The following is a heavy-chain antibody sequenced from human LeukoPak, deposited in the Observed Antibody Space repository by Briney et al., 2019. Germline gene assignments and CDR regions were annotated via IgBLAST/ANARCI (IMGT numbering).Heavy chain of an antibody. CDR1: GFTFSSYS. V-gene: IGHV3-21*01. Sequence: GGSLRLSCAASGFTFSSYSMNWVRQAPGKGLEWVSSISSSSSYIYYADSVKGRFTISRDNAKNSLYLQMNSLRAEDTAVYYCARTTGGVRGVIRTYYFDYWGQRTLVTVSS. D-gene: IGHD3-10*01. J-gene: IGHJ4*02. CDR3: ARTTGGVRGVIRTYYFDY. CDR2: ISSSSSYI.